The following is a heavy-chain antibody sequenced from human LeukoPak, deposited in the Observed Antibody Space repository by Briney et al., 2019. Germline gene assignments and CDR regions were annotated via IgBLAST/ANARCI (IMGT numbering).Heavy chain of an antibody. D-gene: IGHD3-10*01. Sequence: GGSLRLSCAASGFRFSNFAMSWVRQAPGKGLEWVSLIIGSSGDTLYADSVKGRFTISRDNSRNTLFLQMNSLRPEDTAVYSCAKRYGSGSYYTDWGQGTLVTVSS. CDR2: IIGSSGDT. V-gene: IGHV3-23*01. CDR3: AKRYGSGSYYTD. J-gene: IGHJ4*02. CDR1: GFRFSNFA.